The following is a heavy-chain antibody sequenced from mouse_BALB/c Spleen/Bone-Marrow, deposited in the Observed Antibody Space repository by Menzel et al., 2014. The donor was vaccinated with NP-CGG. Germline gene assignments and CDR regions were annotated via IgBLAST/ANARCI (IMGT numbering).Heavy chain of an antibody. Sequence: VKLMESGPGLVAPSQSLSITCTVSGFSLTDYGINWVRQPPGKGLEWLGTIWGDGSTDYNSVLKSRLSISKDNSKSQVFFKMNSLQTGDTARYYCARDRYGSSWAWFAYWGQGTLVSVSA. CDR2: IWGDGST. D-gene: IGHD1-1*01. CDR1: GFSLTDYG. V-gene: IGHV2-6-7*01. J-gene: IGHJ3*01. CDR3: ARDRYGSSWAWFAY.